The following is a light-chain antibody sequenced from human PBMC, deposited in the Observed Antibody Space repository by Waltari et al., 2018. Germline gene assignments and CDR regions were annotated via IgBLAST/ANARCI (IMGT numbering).Light chain of an antibody. CDR2: DDS. CDR3: QVWDSSSDHRGV. J-gene: IGLJ2*01. V-gene: IGLV3-21*02. CDR1: NIGSNS. Sequence: SYVLTQPPSVSVAPGQPARITCGGNNIGSNSLHWYQQKPGQAPVLVVYDDSDRPSGIPERFSGSNSGNTATLTISRVEAGDEADYYCQVWDSSSDHRGVFGGGTKLTVL.